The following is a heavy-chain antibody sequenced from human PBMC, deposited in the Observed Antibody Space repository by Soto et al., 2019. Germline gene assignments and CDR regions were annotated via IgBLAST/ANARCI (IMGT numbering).Heavy chain of an antibody. V-gene: IGHV3-33*08. Sequence: QERLVESGGGVVQPGRSLRLSCAVSGFTFSDYAMHWVRQAPGKGLEWVALIWHDGLNEFYADSVRGRFTISRDISNNTLDLQMNSLTPEATAVYYCTKSRGDAYKCVLGIAQWGPGTLVIVSS. CDR1: GFTFSDYA. J-gene: IGHJ4*02. CDR3: TKSRGDAYKCVLGIAQ. D-gene: IGHD3-10*01. CDR2: IWHDGLNE.